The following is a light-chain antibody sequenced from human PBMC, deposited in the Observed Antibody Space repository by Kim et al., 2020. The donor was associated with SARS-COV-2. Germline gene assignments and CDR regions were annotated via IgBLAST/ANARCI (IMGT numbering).Light chain of an antibody. Sequence: LPPGDRDTPSGRARQGVGSNLAWYQKIPGQDRRLLIYGASTGATGIPARFGGSWSGTEFTLAISSLQSEDFAVYYCQQYDNWPQTFGQGTKVDIK. J-gene: IGKJ1*01. CDR3: QQYDNWPQT. CDR2: GAS. CDR1: QGVGSN. V-gene: IGKV3-15*01.